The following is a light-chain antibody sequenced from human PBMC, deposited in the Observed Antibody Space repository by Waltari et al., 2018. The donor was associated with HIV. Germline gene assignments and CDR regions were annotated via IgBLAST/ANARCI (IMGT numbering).Light chain of an antibody. CDR1: QRIKNS. CDR2: DAS. CDR3: QQYGRSPRT. J-gene: IGKJ1*01. Sequence: VLTQSPGTLSLSPGERVTLSCGASQRIKNSLAWYQQTPGQAPMLLIYDASSMATGTPDRFSGSGSGTDFTLSISRLEPEDFAVYYCQQYGRSPRTFGQGTKVEIK. V-gene: IGKV3-20*01.